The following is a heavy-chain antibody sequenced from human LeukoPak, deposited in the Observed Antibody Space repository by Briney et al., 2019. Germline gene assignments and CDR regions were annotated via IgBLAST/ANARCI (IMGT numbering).Heavy chain of an antibody. CDR3: AKDEGYCSGGSCYEHFDY. CDR2: ISGDGGSA. J-gene: IGHJ4*02. CDR1: GFXFDDYA. D-gene: IGHD2-15*01. V-gene: IGHV3-43*02. Sequence: GRSLRLSCAASGFXFDDYAIHWVRKGQGKGLECVSLISGDGGSAYYSDSVKGRFTISRDNSKNSLYLQMNSLRTEDTALYYCAKDEGYCSGGSCYEHFDYWGQGTLVTVSS.